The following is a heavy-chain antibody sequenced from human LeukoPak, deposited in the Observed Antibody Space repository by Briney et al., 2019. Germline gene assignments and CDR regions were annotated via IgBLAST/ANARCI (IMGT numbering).Heavy chain of an antibody. CDR3: ARDGGWNDDPPLDY. CDR2: IYYTGST. Sequence: SETLSLTCTVSGGSVSSGSYYWSCIPQPPGKGLEWMAYIYYTGSTNYNPSLKSRVTISVDKSKNKFSLKLTSATAADTALYYCARDGGWNDDPPLDYWGQGTLVTVSS. D-gene: IGHD1-1*01. CDR1: GGSVSSGSYY. J-gene: IGHJ4*02. V-gene: IGHV4-61*01.